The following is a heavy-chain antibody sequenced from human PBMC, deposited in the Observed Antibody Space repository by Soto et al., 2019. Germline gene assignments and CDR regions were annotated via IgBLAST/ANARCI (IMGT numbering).Heavy chain of an antibody. V-gene: IGHV4-59*08. CDR2: IHYSGST. D-gene: IGHD3-9*01. J-gene: IGHJ5*02. Sequence: PSETLSLTCTVSGGSISGYYWSWIRQPPGKGLEWIGNIHYSGSTYYNPSLKSRVTISVDTSKNQFSLKLSSVTAADTAVYYCARTVVDYDILTGSNWFDPWGQGTLVTVSS. CDR1: GGSISGYY. CDR3: ARTVVDYDILTGSNWFDP.